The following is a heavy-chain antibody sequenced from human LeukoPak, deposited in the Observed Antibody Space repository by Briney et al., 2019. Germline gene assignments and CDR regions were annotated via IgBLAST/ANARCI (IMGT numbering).Heavy chain of an antibody. CDR1: GFTFSIYA. D-gene: IGHD3-22*01. Sequence: PGGSLRLSCAASGFTFSIYAMSWVRQAPGKGLEWVSAISGSGGSTYYADSVKGRFTISRDNSKNTLYLQMNSLRAEDTAVYYCAKDEEHYDSSAPFDYWGQGTLVTVSS. CDR2: ISGSGGST. CDR3: AKDEEHYDSSAPFDY. J-gene: IGHJ4*02. V-gene: IGHV3-23*01.